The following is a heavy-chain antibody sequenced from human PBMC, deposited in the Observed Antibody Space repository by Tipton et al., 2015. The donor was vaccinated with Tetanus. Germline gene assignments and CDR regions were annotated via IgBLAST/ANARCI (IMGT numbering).Heavy chain of an antibody. V-gene: IGHV3-23*01. J-gene: IGHJ3*02. Sequence: GSLRLSCEASGFSFSSFGMSWVRQSPGKRLQWVAGISAGGRGTYYADSVKGRFTVSRDNSKNTLYLQVSSLSAEDTAIYYCAKDRHNFCTDGSCWDSFDMWGQGTMVTVSS. D-gene: IGHD2-15*01. CDR1: GFSFSSFG. CDR2: ISAGGRGT. CDR3: AKDRHNFCTDGSCWDSFDM.